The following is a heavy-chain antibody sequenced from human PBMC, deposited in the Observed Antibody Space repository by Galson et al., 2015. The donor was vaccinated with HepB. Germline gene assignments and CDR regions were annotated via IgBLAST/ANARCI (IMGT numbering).Heavy chain of an antibody. CDR2: ISISGSGK. V-gene: IGHV3-23*01. D-gene: IGHD1-1*01. J-gene: IGHJ4*02. CDR3: AKGTTSIDY. Sequence: SLRLSCAGSGFTFSRTGMTWVRQAPGKGLEWVSAISISGSGKDYGDSVRGRFTIPRDNSKNMLYLQMNDLRAEDTAVYYCAKGTTSIDYWGQGTLVTVSS. CDR1: GFTFSRTG.